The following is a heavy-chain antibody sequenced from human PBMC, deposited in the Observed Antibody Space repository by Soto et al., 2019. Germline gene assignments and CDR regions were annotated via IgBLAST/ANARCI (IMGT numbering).Heavy chain of an antibody. J-gene: IGHJ6*03. CDR1: GFAFSNFA. D-gene: IGHD2-8*01. CDR2: TSGSGGTT. CDR3: AKGADCTTNYCYHCYNYMDV. V-gene: IGHV3-23*01. Sequence: EVQLLESGGGLVQPGGSLRLSCTDSGFAFSNFALSWVRQAPGKGLEWVSTTSGSGGTTYSADSVKGRFTISRDNAKNTLNLQVNSLRAEDTAVYYCAKGADCTTNYCYHCYNYMDVWGKGTTVTVSS.